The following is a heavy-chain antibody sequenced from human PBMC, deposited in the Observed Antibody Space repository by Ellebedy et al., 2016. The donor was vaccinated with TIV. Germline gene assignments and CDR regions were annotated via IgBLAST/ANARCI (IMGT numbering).Heavy chain of an antibody. CDR3: ARWFGELLYVRWFDP. J-gene: IGHJ5*02. CDR1: GGSLSSSSSY. CDR2: IYYTGST. V-gene: IGHV4-39*01. Sequence: SETLSLTCTVSGGSLSSSSSYWGWIRQPPQKGLEWIGSIYYTGSTFYNPSLKSRVTISVDTSKSQFSLRLTSVTAADTAVYYCARWFGELLYVRWFDPWGQGTLVTVSS. D-gene: IGHD3-10*01.